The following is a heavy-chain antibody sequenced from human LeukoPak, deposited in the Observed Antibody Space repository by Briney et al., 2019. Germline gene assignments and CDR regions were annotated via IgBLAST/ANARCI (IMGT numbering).Heavy chain of an antibody. CDR3: ARDGYSSSPDAFDI. CDR2: INHSGST. CDR1: GGSFSGYY. J-gene: IGHJ3*02. D-gene: IGHD6-13*01. Sequence: PSETLSLTCAVSGGSFSGYYWTWIRQPPGKGLEWIGEINHSGSTNYNPSLKSRVTISVDTSKNQFSLKLSSVTAADTAVYYCARDGYSSSPDAFDIWGQGTMVTVSS. V-gene: IGHV4-34*01.